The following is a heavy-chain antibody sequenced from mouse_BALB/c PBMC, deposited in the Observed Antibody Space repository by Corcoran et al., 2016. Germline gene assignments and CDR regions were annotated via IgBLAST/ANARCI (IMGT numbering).Heavy chain of an antibody. J-gene: IGHJ3*01. Sequence: QVTLKESGPGILQPSQTLSLTCSFSGFSLSTSGLGVGWIRQPSGKGLEWLAHIWWDDDKRYNPALKSRLTISKDTSSNQVFLKIASVDTADTATYYWARIHYYCSAWFAYWGQGTLVTVSA. CDR1: GFSLSTSGLG. D-gene: IGHD1-2*01. V-gene: IGHV8-8*01. CDR3: ARIHYYCSAWFAY. CDR2: IWWDDDK.